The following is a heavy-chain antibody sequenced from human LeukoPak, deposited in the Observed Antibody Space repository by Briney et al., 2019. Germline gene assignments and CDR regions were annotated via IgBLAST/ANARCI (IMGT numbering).Heavy chain of an antibody. CDR1: GYTFTGYY. J-gene: IGHJ5*02. CDR2: INPNSGGT. Sequence: ASETVSCKASGYTFTGYYMHWVRQAPGQGLEWMGWINPNSGGTNCAQKFQGRVTMIRDTSISTAYMELSRLRSDDTAVYYCARVPSRREYSYGNWFDPWGQGTLVTVSS. D-gene: IGHD5-18*01. V-gene: IGHV1-2*02. CDR3: ARVPSRREYSYGNWFDP.